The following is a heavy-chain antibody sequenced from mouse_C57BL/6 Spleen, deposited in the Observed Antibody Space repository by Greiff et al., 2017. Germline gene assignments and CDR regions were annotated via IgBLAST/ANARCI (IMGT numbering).Heavy chain of an antibody. Sequence: PLQQSGAELVKPGASVKLSCTASGFNIKDYYMHWVKQRTEQGLEWIGRIDPEDGETKYAPKFQGKATITADTSSNTAYLQLSSLTSEDTAVYYCASGLDYPLFAYWGQGTLVTVSA. D-gene: IGHD2-4*01. CDR1: GFNIKDYY. V-gene: IGHV14-2*01. CDR2: IDPEDGET. J-gene: IGHJ3*01. CDR3: ASGLDYPLFAY.